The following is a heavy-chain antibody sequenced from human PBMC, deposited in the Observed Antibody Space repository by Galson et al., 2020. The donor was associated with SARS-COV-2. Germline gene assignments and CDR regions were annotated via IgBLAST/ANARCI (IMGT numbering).Heavy chain of an antibody. CDR3: ARGVYEAYYDSSGYTYEYYLDY. Sequence: SETLSLTCAVYGGSFSGYYWSWIRQPPGKGLEWIGEINHSGSTNYNPSLKSRVTISVDTSKNQFSLKLSSVTAADTAVYYCARGVYEAYYDSSGYTYEYYLDYWGQGTLVTVSS. CDR2: INHSGST. J-gene: IGHJ4*02. CDR1: GGSFSGYY. V-gene: IGHV4-34*01. D-gene: IGHD3-22*01.